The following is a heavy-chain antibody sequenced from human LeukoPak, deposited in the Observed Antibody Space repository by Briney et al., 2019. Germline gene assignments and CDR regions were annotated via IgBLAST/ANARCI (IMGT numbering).Heavy chain of an antibody. Sequence: ASVKVSCKASGYTLTSYGIHWVRQPPGQGLDWVGWISAYNGNTNYAQTLQGRVTMTTDTSTSTAYMELRSLRSDDTAVYDCARGQLLWFGERAGYFDYWGQGTLVTVSS. CDR1: GYTLTSYG. J-gene: IGHJ4*02. CDR3: ARGQLLWFGERAGYFDY. V-gene: IGHV1-18*01. D-gene: IGHD3-10*01. CDR2: ISAYNGNT.